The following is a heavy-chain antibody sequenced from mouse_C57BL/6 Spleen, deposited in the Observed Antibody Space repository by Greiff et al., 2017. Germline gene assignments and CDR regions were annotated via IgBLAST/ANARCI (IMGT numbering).Heavy chain of an antibody. J-gene: IGHJ2*01. D-gene: IGHD1-1*02. CDR3: ANTMALDY. Sequence: QVQLQQSGPELVKPGASVKISCKASGYAFSSSWLNWVKQRPGKGLEWIGRIYPGGGDTNYNGKFKGKATLTADKSSSTAYMQLSSLTSDDSAVYFCANTMALDYWGQGTTLTVSS. CDR2: IYPGGGDT. V-gene: IGHV1-82*01. CDR1: GYAFSSSW.